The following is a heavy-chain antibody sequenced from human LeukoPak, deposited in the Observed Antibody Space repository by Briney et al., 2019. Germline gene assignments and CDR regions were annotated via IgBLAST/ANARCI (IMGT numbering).Heavy chain of an antibody. Sequence: SETLSLTCTVSGYSISSGYYWGWIRQPPGKGLEWIGSIYHSGSTYYNPSLKSRVTISVDTSKNQFSLKLSSVTALDTAVYYCARIFLGYSTGWYFDYWGQGTLVTVSS. CDR3: ARIFLGYSTGWYFDY. CDR2: IYHSGST. CDR1: GYSISSGYY. D-gene: IGHD6-19*01. V-gene: IGHV4-38-2*02. J-gene: IGHJ4*02.